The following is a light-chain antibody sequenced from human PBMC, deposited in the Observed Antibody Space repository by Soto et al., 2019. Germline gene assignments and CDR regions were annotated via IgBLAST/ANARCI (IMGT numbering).Light chain of an antibody. CDR3: QQYGTSVLT. CDR1: QSVNNAY. Sequence: EIVLTQSPGTLSLSPGERATLSCRAIQSVNNAYLAWYQQKPGQAPRLLIYDASKRATGIPDRFSGSGSGTDFTLTISRLEPEDFAVYYCQQYGTSVLTFGGGTKVEIK. J-gene: IGKJ4*01. CDR2: DAS. V-gene: IGKV3-20*01.